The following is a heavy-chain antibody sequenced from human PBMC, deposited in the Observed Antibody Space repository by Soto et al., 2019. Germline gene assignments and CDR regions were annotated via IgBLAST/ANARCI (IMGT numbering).Heavy chain of an antibody. V-gene: IGHV4-30-4*01. J-gene: IGHJ4*02. D-gene: IGHD4-17*01. Sequence: QVQLKESGPGLVKPSQTLSLTCTVSGGSISSGNYYWSWIRQPPGKGLEWIGFISYSGTTHYSASLRSRVSISVDTSKNQFSLDLSSVTAADTAVYYCATMGTPVTGLYYFDYWGQGTLVTVSS. CDR1: GGSISSGNYY. CDR2: ISYSGTT. CDR3: ATMGTPVTGLYYFDY.